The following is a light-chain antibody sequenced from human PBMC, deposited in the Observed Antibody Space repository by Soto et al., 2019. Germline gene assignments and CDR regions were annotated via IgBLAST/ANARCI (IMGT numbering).Light chain of an antibody. CDR2: DVN. J-gene: IGLJ2*01. CDR3: CSYTVSYVA. V-gene: IGLV2-11*01. Sequence: QSVLTQPRSVSGSPGQSVAISCTATSSDVGGYNYVSWYQQHPGKAPKLMIYDVNKRPSGVPDRFSGSKSGNTASLTISGLQADDEADYYCCSYTVSYVAFGGGTKLTVL. CDR1: SSDVGGYNY.